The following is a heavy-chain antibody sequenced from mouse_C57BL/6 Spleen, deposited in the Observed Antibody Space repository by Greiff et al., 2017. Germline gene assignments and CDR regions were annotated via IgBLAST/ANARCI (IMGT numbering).Heavy chain of an antibody. CDR3: ATRETTEGGY. D-gene: IGHD6-1*01. Sequence: VQLQQSGAELARPGASVKLSCKASGYTFTSYGISWVKQRTGQGLAWIGEINPRSGNTYYNEKFKGKATLTVDKSSNTVYMELRSLTSEDSAVYFCATRETTEGGYGGKGTLVTVSA. CDR2: INPRSGNT. V-gene: IGHV1-81*01. J-gene: IGHJ3*01. CDR1: GYTFTSYG.